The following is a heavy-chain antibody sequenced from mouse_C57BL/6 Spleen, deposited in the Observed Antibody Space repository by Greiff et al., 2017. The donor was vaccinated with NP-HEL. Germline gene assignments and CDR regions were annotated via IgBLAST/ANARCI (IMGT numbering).Heavy chain of an antibody. J-gene: IGHJ1*03. V-gene: IGHV1-50*01. Sequence: QVQLQQPGAELVKPGASVKLSCKASGYTFTSYWMQWVKQRPGQGLEWIGEIDPSDSYTNYNQKFKGKATLTVDTSSSTAYMQLSSLTSEDSAVDYCARSDYYGSASYWYFDVWGTGTTVTVSS. CDR3: ARSDYYGSASYWYFDV. CDR1: GYTFTSYW. D-gene: IGHD1-1*01. CDR2: IDPSDSYT.